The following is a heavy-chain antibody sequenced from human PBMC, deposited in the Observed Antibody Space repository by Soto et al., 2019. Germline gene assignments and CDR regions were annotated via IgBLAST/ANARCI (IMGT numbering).Heavy chain of an antibody. Sequence: EVQLVESGGGLVQPGGSLRLSCAASGFTFSSYSMNWVRQAPGKGLEWVSYISPSSSTIYYADSVKGRFTISRDNAKNSLYLQMNSLRDEDTAVYYCATESVDTAMDNRIGMDVWGQGTTVTVSS. CDR2: ISPSSSTI. CDR3: ATESVDTAMDNRIGMDV. CDR1: GFTFSSYS. V-gene: IGHV3-48*02. J-gene: IGHJ6*02. D-gene: IGHD5-18*01.